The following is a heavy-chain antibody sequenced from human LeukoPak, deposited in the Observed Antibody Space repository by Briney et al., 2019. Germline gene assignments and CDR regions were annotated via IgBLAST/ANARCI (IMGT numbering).Heavy chain of an antibody. Sequence: SETLSLTCTVSGGSISSSSYYWGWIRQPPGKGLEWIGSIYYSGSTYYNPSLKSRVTISVDTSKNQFSLKLSSVTAADTAVYYCARVYCSSTSCYRWRGYYYMDVWGKGTTVTVSS. V-gene: IGHV4-39*07. J-gene: IGHJ6*03. CDR2: IYYSGST. CDR3: ARVYCSSTSCYRWRGYYYMDV. D-gene: IGHD2-2*01. CDR1: GGSISSSSYY.